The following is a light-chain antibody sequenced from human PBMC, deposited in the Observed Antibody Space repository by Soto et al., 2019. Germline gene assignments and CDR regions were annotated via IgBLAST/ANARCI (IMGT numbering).Light chain of an antibody. CDR1: EDIREY. CDR3: QQYDDPPYT. V-gene: IGKV1-33*01. J-gene: IGKJ2*01. CDR2: GAS. Sequence: DIQMTQSPSSLSASEGDRVTITCQASEDIREYLNWYQQKPGKAPKLLIYGASNLEVGVPSRFSGSASGTHFTFTISSLQTEDIATYYCQQYDDPPYTFGQGTKLEIK.